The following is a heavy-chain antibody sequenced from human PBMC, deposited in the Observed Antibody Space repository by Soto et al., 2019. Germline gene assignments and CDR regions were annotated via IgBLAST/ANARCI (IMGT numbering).Heavy chain of an antibody. D-gene: IGHD6-13*01. Sequence: LRLSCAASGFAFSSYAMHWVRQAPGKGLEWVAVISYDGSNKYYADSVKGRFTISRDNSKNTLYLQMNSLRAEDTAVYYCARDSYTSYSSSWYYYYGMVVWGQGTTVTVSS. CDR1: GFAFSSYA. CDR3: ARDSYTSYSSSWYYYYGMVV. J-gene: IGHJ6*02. CDR2: ISYDGSNK. V-gene: IGHV3-30-3*01.